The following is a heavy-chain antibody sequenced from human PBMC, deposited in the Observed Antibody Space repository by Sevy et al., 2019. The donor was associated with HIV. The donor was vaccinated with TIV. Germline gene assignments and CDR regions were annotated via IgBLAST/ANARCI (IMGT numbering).Heavy chain of an antibody. Sequence: GGSLRLSCAASGFTFRTYGMQWVRQAPGRGLEWVAFIRYDGNNKYYTDSVKGRFTISRDNSKNTLYLQMNSLRAEDTAVYYCASDVVVATHPSYFDYWGQRTLVTVSS. CDR3: ASDVVVATHPSYFDY. CDR2: IRYDGNNK. CDR1: GFTFRTYG. V-gene: IGHV3-30*02. D-gene: IGHD2-2*01. J-gene: IGHJ4*02.